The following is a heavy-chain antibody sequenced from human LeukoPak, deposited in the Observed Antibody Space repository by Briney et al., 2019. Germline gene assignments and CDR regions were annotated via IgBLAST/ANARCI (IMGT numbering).Heavy chain of an antibody. V-gene: IGHV1-2*02. J-gene: IGHJ4*02. CDR1: GYTFTAYS. CDR2: INPNSGGT. D-gene: IGHD2-15*01. CDR3: ARAGYCSDGKCYTFDY. Sequence: GASVKVSCKASGYTFTAYSMHSVRQAPGQGLEWMGWINPNSGGTDCAQRFQGRVTMTRDTSITMLYMEMSSLTPDDTAVYYCARAGYCSDGKCYTFDYWGQGTLVTVSS.